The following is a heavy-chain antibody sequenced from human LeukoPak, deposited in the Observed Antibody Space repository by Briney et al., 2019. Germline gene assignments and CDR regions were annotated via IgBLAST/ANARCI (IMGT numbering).Heavy chain of an antibody. Sequence: GGSLRLSCAASGFTFRISWMSWVRQAPGRGLEWVANIKEDGSEKNYVDSVKGRFTVPRDNANSSLYLHMSSLRADDTAFYYCARGGRPDSWGQGTLVTVSS. J-gene: IGHJ5*01. CDR2: IKEDGSEK. CDR3: ARGGRPDS. CDR1: GFTFRISW. V-gene: IGHV3-7*04. D-gene: IGHD1-26*01.